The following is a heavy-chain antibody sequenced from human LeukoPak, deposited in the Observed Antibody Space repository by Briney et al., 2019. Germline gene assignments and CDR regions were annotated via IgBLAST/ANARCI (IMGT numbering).Heavy chain of an antibody. D-gene: IGHD3-10*01. J-gene: IGHJ5*02. CDR2: ISWNSGSI. Sequence: GGSLRLSCAASAFTFDDYAMHWVRQAPGKGLERVSGISWNSGSIGYADSVKGRFTISRDNAKNSLYLQMNSLRAEDTALYYCAKEVRGYGSGSYYPFDRWGQGTLVTVSS. CDR3: AKEVRGYGSGSYYPFDR. CDR1: AFTFDDYA. V-gene: IGHV3-9*01.